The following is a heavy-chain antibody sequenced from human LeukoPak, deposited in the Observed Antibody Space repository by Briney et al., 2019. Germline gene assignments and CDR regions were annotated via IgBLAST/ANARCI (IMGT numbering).Heavy chain of an antibody. CDR1: GFTLSNAR. D-gene: IGHD3-22*01. CDR2: IKSKTDGGTT. V-gene: IGHV3-15*01. CDR3: TTGFYYHSSGYHYSREDY. Sequence: GGSLRLSCAVSGFTLSNARMAWVRQAPGKGLEWVGRIKSKTDGGTTDYAAPVKGRFTISRDDSKNTLYLQMDSLKTEDTAVYYCTTGFYYHSSGYHYSREDYWGQGTLVTVSS. J-gene: IGHJ4*02.